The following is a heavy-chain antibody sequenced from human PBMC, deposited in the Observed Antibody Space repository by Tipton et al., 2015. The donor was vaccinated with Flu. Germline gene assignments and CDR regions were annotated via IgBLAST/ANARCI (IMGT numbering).Heavy chain of an antibody. CDR3: ARRDYSNYVSEPKSWFDS. D-gene: IGHD4-11*01. V-gene: IGHV4-38-2*01. CDR1: GYSINSGYY. Sequence: TLSLTCSVSGYSINSGYYWGWIRQPPGKGLEWIGNIHQAGTTYYNPSLMSRITITADRPNNHFSLRLTSVTAADTAVYYCARRDYSNYVSEPKSWFDSWGQGTLVTVSS. J-gene: IGHJ5*01. CDR2: IHQAGTT.